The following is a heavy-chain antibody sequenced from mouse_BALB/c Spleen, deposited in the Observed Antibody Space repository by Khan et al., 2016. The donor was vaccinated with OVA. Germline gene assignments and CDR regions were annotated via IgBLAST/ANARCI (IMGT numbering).Heavy chain of an antibody. Sequence: EVELVESGGDLVKPAGSLKLSCAASGFTFSTYGMSWVRQPPDKRLEWVATVSTGGGYTYYPDSVKGRFTISRDNAKNTLYLQMSGLKSEDTAMFYCTRLAYYYDSEGFAYWGQGALVTVSA. CDR2: VSTGGGYT. D-gene: IGHD1-1*01. V-gene: IGHV5-6*01. CDR3: TRLAYYYDSEGFAY. CDR1: GFTFSTYG. J-gene: IGHJ3*01.